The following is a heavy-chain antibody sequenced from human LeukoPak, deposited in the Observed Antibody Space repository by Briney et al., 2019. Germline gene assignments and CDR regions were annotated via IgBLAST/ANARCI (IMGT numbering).Heavy chain of an antibody. J-gene: IGHJ6*03. D-gene: IGHD2-21*02. V-gene: IGHV3-30*04. CDR3: AKDQYFVTGYYYYLDV. CDR1: GFTFSSYA. Sequence: PGGSLRLSCAASGFTFSSYALHWVRQAPGKGLEWVAVISYDDTNKYYVDSVKGRFTISRDNSKNTLYLQMNSLRAEDTAVYYCAKDQYFVTGYYYYLDVWGKGTTVTISS. CDR2: ISYDDTNK.